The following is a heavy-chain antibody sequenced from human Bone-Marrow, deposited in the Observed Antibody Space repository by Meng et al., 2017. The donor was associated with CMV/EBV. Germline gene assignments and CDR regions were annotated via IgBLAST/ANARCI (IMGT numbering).Heavy chain of an antibody. CDR3: ARDLSGHRGSSRSYYYYGMDV. CDR1: GLIFRNVE. Sequence: SLKMLCAASGLIFRNVEMNWVPQAPGKGLEWVSHISTSATTIYYADSVKGRFTISRDNAKNSLYLQMDSLRVEDTAVYYCARDLSGHRGSSRSYYYYGMDVWGQGTTVTGSS. D-gene: IGHD1-26*01. J-gene: IGHJ6*01. CDR2: ISTSATTI. V-gene: IGHV3-48*03.